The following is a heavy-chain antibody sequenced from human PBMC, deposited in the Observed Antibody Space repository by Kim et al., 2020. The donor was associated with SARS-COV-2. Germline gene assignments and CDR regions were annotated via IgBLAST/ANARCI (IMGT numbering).Heavy chain of an antibody. V-gene: IGHV4-39*01. Sequence: SETLSLTCTVSGGSISSSSYYWGWIRQPPGKGLEWIGSIYYSGSTYYNPSLKSRVAISVDTSKNQFSLKLSSVTAADTAVYYCARLNVRALKWELPIWGQGTMVTVSS. CDR1: GGSISSSSYY. D-gene: IGHD1-26*01. CDR3: ARLNVRALKWELPI. CDR2: IYYSGST. J-gene: IGHJ3*02.